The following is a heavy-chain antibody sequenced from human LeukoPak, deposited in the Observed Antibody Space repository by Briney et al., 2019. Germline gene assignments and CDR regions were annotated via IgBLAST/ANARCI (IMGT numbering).Heavy chain of an antibody. CDR3: AKGGKWDVTPFDY. D-gene: IGHD1-26*01. Sequence: GGSLRLSCAASGFTFSSHAMNWVRQAPGKGLEWVSVISGSGESTYYVDSVKGRFTISRDNFKNTLYLQMNSLRAEDTAVYYCAKGGKWDVTPFDYWGQGTLVTVSS. CDR2: ISGSGEST. V-gene: IGHV3-23*01. J-gene: IGHJ4*02. CDR1: GFTFSSHA.